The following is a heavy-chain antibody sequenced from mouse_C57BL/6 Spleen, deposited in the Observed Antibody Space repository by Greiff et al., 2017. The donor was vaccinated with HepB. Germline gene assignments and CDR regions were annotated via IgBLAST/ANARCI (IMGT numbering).Heavy chain of an antibody. J-gene: IGHJ1*03. CDR3: ARRHYGSSYWYFDV. CDR2: IDPSDSYT. D-gene: IGHD1-1*01. V-gene: IGHV1-59*01. Sequence: QVQLQQPGAELVRPGPSVKLSCKASGYTFTSYWMHWVKQRPGQGLEWIGVIDPSDSYTNYNQKFKGKATLTVDTSSSTAYMQLSSLTSEVSAVYYCARRHYGSSYWYFDVWGTGTTVTVSS. CDR1: GYTFTSYW.